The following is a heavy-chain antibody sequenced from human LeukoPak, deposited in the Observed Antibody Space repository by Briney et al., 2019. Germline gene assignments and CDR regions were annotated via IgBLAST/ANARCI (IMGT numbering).Heavy chain of an antibody. CDR1: GGSFSGYY. CDR3: ASLRQIVPAAINWFDP. J-gene: IGHJ5*02. V-gene: IGHV4-34*01. Sequence: SETLSLTSAVYGGSFSGYYWSWIRQPPGKGLEWIGEINHSGSTNYNPSLKSRVTISVDTSKNQFSLKLSSVTAADTAVYYCASLRQIVPAAINWFDPWGQGTLVTVSS. CDR2: INHSGST. D-gene: IGHD2-2*01.